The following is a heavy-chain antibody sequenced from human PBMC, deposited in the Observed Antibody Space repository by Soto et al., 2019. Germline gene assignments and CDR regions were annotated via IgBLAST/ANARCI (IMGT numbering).Heavy chain of an antibody. J-gene: IGHJ4*02. D-gene: IGHD5-12*01. Sequence: ASVKVSCKASGYTFVNYSMYWVRQAPGQRLEWMGWIHTGNGHTKYSQKFQGRVTFTRDTSASTAYMEPTSLRSEDTAVYYCARGKYGGYDFLTYWGQGTRVTVSS. CDR1: GYTFVNYS. V-gene: IGHV1-3*04. CDR3: ARGKYGGYDFLTY. CDR2: IHTGNGHT.